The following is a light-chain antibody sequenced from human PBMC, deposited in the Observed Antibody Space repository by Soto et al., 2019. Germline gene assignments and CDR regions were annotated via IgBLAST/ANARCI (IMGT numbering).Light chain of an antibody. CDR1: GAVRKD. J-gene: IGKJ4*01. V-gene: IGKV1-9*01. Sequence: DIELTQSPSVLSASVGDTVTITCRGSGAVRKDLAWYQQKPGKAPDLLIYSASTLQSGVPSRFSGSGSETEFSLTIRALQPEDFATYYCQQLSRYPLTFGGGTKVDI. CDR2: SAS. CDR3: QQLSRYPLT.